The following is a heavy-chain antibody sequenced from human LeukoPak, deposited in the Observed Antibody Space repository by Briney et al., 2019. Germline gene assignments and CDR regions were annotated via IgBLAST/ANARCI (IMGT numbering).Heavy chain of an antibody. D-gene: IGHD3-22*01. Sequence: SETLSLTCTVSGGSISSYYWSWIRQPPGKGLEWIGYIYYSGSTNYNPSLKSRVTISVDTSKNQFSLKLSSVTAADTAVYYCAREFSGYSDAFDIWGQGTMVTVSS. CDR2: IYYSGST. J-gene: IGHJ3*02. CDR1: GGSISSYY. CDR3: AREFSGYSDAFDI. V-gene: IGHV4-59*12.